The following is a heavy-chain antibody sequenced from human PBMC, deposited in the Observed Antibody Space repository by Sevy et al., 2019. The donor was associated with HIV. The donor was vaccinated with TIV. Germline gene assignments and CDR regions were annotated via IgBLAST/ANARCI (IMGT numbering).Heavy chain of an antibody. CDR3: ARGGKYPGY. V-gene: IGHV3-7*01. Sequence: GGSLRLSCAASGFIFSIYWMSWVRQAPGKGLEWVANIKEDGSEKCYVVSVKGRFTISRDNAKNSLYLQMSSLRAEDTAVYYCARGGKYPGYWGQGTLVTVSS. CDR1: GFIFSIYW. J-gene: IGHJ4*02. CDR2: IKEDGSEK. D-gene: IGHD1-26*01.